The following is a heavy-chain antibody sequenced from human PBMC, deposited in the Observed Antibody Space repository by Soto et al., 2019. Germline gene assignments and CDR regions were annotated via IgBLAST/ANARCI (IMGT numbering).Heavy chain of an antibody. V-gene: IGHV4-59*08. CDR1: GGSISSYY. CDR2: IYSSGST. CDR3: ARQPAVTGTAAYFAY. J-gene: IGHJ4*02. D-gene: IGHD6-19*01. Sequence: QVQLQESGPGLVKPSETLSLTCTVSGGSISSYYWTWIRQPPGKGLAWLGYIYSSGSTNYTPSLKSRVTRSVDTSKNQFSLRLSAVRAAETAVYYCARQPAVTGTAAYFAYWGQGTLVTVSS.